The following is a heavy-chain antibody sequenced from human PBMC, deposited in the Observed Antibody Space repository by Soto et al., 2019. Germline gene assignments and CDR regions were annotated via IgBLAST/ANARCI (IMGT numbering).Heavy chain of an antibody. V-gene: IGHV1-18*01. CDR3: AGDSDLGKVYYYYSYGMDV. CDR1: GYTFTSYG. D-gene: IGHD3-16*01. J-gene: IGHJ6*02. CDR2: ISAYNGNT. Sequence: ASVKVSCKASGYTFTSYGISWVRQAPGQGLEWMGWISAYNGNTNYAQKLQGRVTMTTDTSTSTAYMELRSLRSDETAVYYCAGDSDLGKVYYYYSYGMDVWGQGTTVTVSS.